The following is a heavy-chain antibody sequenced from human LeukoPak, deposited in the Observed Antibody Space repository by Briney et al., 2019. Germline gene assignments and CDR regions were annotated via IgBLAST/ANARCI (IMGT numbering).Heavy chain of an antibody. CDR1: GGTFSGYY. J-gene: IGHJ4*02. CDR3: ARGTMTTVTYYFDC. Sequence: SESLSLTCAVYGGTFSGYYWSWIRQPPGKGLEWIGEINHSGSTNYNPSLKSRVTISVDTSKHKFSLKLSSVTAADTAVYYCARGTMTTVTYYFDCWGQGTLVTVSS. D-gene: IGHD4-17*01. V-gene: IGHV4-34*01. CDR2: INHSGST.